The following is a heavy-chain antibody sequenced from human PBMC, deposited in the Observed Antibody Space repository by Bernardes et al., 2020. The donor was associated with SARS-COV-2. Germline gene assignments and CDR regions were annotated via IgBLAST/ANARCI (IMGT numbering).Heavy chain of an antibody. CDR3: AKDQGGYCSGGSCYLSWYFDL. J-gene: IGHJ2*01. V-gene: IGHV3-23*01. CDR2: ISGSGGST. CDR1: GFTFSSYA. Sequence: GGSLRLSCAASGFTFSSYAMSWVRQAPGKGLEWVSAISGSGGSTYYADSVKGRFTISRDNSENTLYLQMNSLRAEDTAVYYCAKDQGGYCSGGSCYLSWYFDLWGRGTLVTVSS. D-gene: IGHD2-15*01.